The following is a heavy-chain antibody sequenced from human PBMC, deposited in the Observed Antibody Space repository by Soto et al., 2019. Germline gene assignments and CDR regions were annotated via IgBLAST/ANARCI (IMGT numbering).Heavy chain of an antibody. D-gene: IGHD3-3*01. Sequence: PGGSLRLSCAASGFTFSSYAMSWVRQAPGKGLEWVSAISGSGGSTYYADSVKVRFTISRDNSKNTLYLQMNSLRAEDTAVYYCARDVLPPLLEWLRHYGMDVWGQGTTVTVSS. J-gene: IGHJ6*02. CDR2: ISGSGGST. V-gene: IGHV3-23*01. CDR3: ARDVLPPLLEWLRHYGMDV. CDR1: GFTFSSYA.